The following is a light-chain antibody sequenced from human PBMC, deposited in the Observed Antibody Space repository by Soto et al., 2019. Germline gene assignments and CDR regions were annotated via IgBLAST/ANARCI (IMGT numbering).Light chain of an antibody. CDR1: QSVSSY. Sequence: EIVLSQSPATLSLSPGERATLSCRASQSVSSYLAWYQHIPGQAPRLLIYDASKRATGIPARFSGSGSGTDFTLTISSLEPEDFADYYCQQRSNWPPTWTFGQGTKVEVK. J-gene: IGKJ1*01. V-gene: IGKV3-11*01. CDR2: DAS. CDR3: QQRSNWPPTWT.